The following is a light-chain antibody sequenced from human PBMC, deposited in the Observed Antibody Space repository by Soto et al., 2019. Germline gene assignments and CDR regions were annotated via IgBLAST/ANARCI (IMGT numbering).Light chain of an antibody. CDR2: NTS. V-gene: IGKV3-11*01. CDR3: QQRDNWPLT. J-gene: IGKJ5*01. Sequence: EIVLTQSPDTLSLSPGARATLSCRASQSISNSLAWYQKKPGQAPRPLIYNTSSRATGIPARFSGSGSGTDFTLTISSLEPEDFAVYYCQQRDNWPLTFGQGTRLEIK. CDR1: QSISNS.